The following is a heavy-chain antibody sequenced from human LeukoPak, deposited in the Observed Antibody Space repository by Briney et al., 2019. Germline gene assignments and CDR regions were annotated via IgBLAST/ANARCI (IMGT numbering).Heavy chain of an antibody. CDR2: ISWDGGST. J-gene: IGHJ6*03. CDR1: GFTFDDYT. V-gene: IGHV3-43*01. CDR3: AKDIGGHYYYMDV. Sequence: GGSLRLSCAASGFTFDDYTMHWVRQAPGKGLEWVSLISWDGGSTYYADSVKGRFTISRDKSKNSLYMQMNSLRTEDTALYYCAKDIGGHYYYMDVWGKGTTVTVSS.